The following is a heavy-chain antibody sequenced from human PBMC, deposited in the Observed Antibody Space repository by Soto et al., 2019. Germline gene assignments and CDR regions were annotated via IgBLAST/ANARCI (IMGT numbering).Heavy chain of an antibody. J-gene: IGHJ4*02. CDR3: AKDPQRYDFWSGYYIDY. D-gene: IGHD3-3*01. Sequence: GXSLRLSGAASGFTFSSYAISWVLQAPGKGLEWVSAISGSGGSTYYADSVKGRFTISRDNSKNTLYLQMNSLRAEEPAVYYCAKDPQRYDFWSGYYIDYWGQGTLVTVSS. V-gene: IGHV3-23*01. CDR2: ISGSGGST. CDR1: GFTFSSYA.